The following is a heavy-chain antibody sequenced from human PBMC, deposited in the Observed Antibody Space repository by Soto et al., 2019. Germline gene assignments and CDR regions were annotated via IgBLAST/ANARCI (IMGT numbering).Heavy chain of an antibody. V-gene: IGHV1-18*01. CDR2: ISAYNGNT. D-gene: IGHD2-2*01. CDR1: GYTFTSYG. J-gene: IGHJ4*02. CDR3: ARSVYCSSTSCYVDFYY. Sequence: QVQLVQSGAEVKKPGASVKVSCKASGYTFTSYGISWVRQAPGQGLEWRGWISAYNGNTNYAQKLQGRVTMTTDTATSTAYMELRSLRSDDTAVYYCARSVYCSSTSCYVDFYYWGQGTLITVSS.